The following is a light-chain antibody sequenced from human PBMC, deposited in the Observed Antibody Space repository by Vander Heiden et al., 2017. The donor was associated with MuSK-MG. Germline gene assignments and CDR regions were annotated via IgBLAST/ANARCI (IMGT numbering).Light chain of an antibody. CDR1: KLGDKY. V-gene: IGLV3-1*01. J-gene: IGLJ2*01. CDR3: QAWDSRV. Sequence: SYELTQPPSVSVSPGQTASITCSGDKLGDKYACWYQQKPGQSTVLVIYQDSKRPSGIPGRFSGSNSGNTATLTISGTQAMDEADYYCQAWDSRVFGGGTKLTVL. CDR2: QDS.